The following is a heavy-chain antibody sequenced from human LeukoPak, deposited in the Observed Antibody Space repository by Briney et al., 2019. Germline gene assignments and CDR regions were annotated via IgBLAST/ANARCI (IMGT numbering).Heavy chain of an antibody. D-gene: IGHD1-26*01. J-gene: IGHJ4*02. CDR2: IKQDGREK. Sequence: PGGSLRLSCAASGFTFRSYWMTWVRQAPGRGLEWVANIKQDGREKYYVDSVKGRFTISRDNAEYSLYLQMNSLRAEDTAVYYCARVRAQWELPPDYWGQGTLVTVSS. V-gene: IGHV3-7*03. CDR1: GFTFRSYW. CDR3: ARVRAQWELPPDY.